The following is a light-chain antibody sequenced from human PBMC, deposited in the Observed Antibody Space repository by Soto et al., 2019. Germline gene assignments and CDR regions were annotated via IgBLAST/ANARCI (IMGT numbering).Light chain of an antibody. Sequence: EIVMTQSPAALSVSPGERVTLSCRASQSVSSDLAWYQQKPGQSPRLLIYHASARATGVPARISGSGSGTDFTLTISSLQSEDFAVYYCQQYINWPRTFGQGTKVDIK. V-gene: IGKV3-15*01. CDR3: QQYINWPRT. CDR2: HAS. CDR1: QSVSSD. J-gene: IGKJ1*01.